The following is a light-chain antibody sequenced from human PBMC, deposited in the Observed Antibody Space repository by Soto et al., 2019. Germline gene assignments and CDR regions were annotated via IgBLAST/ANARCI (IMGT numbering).Light chain of an antibody. CDR1: QTVGSRY. Sequence: EIVLTQSPGTLSLSPGETATLSCRASQTVGSRYLAWYQQKVGQAPRLLISGASNRATGIPERLSGSGYGTDFTIIINRMEHDDFEMYYCQQYGNKPLTFGGGTKVDIK. CDR2: GAS. CDR3: QQYGNKPLT. J-gene: IGKJ4*01. V-gene: IGKV3-20*01.